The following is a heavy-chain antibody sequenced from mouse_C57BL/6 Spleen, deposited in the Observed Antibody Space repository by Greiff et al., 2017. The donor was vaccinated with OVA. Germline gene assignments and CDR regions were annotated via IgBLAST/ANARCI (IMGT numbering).Heavy chain of an antibody. V-gene: IGHV1-69*01. J-gene: IGHJ4*01. Sequence: QVQLKQSGAELVMPGASVKLSCKASGYTFTSYWMNWVKQRPGQGLEWIGEIDPSDSYTNYNQKFKGKSTLTVDKSSSTAYMQLSSLTSEDSAVYYCARKGVGRGYAMDYWGQGTSVTVSA. CDR3: ARKGVGRGYAMDY. D-gene: IGHD1-1*01. CDR1: GYTFTSYW. CDR2: IDPSDSYT.